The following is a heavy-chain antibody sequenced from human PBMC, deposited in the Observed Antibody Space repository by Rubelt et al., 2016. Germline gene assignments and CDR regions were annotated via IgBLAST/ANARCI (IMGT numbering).Heavy chain of an antibody. Sequence: QITLKESGPTLVKPTQTLTLTCPFSGFSLRTSGVGVGWIRQPPGKALEWLALIYWDDDKRYSPSLKRRLTITKDTSKNQVVLTMTNMDPVDTATYYCAHSTSSAYYYYYYYMDVWGKGTTVTVSS. CDR1: GFSLRTSGVG. CDR3: AHSTSSAYYYYYYYMDV. V-gene: IGHV2-5*02. J-gene: IGHJ6*03. CDR2: IYWDDDK.